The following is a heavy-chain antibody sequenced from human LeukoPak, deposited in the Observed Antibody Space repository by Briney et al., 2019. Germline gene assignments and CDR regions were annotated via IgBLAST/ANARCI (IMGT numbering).Heavy chain of an antibody. CDR3: ARATYTSTWSKIDS. CDR2: IHYSGLT. D-gene: IGHD6-6*01. J-gene: IGHJ4*02. V-gene: IGHV4-59*02. Sequence: PSETLSLTCTVSGGSVNGYYWNWIRQAPGKGLEWIGFIHYSGLTVYSPSLQSRVSMSVDTSRNQFSLDLSSVTAADTAFYYCARATYTSTWSKIDSWGQGILVTVSS. CDR1: GGSVNGYY.